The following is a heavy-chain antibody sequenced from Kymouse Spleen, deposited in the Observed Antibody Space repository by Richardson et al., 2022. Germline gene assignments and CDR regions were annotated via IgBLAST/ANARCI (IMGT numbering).Heavy chain of an antibody. CDR2: IYYSGST. V-gene: IGHV4-39*01. CDR1: GGSISSSSYY. CDR3: ARHDGCSSTSCYYYYYYGMDV. J-gene: IGHJ6*02. Sequence: QLQLQESGPGLVKPSETLSLTCTVSGGSISSSSYYWGWIRQPPGKGLEWIGSIYYSGSTYYNPSLKSRVTISVDTSKNQFSLKLSSVTAADTAVYYCARHDGCSSTSCYYYYYYGMDVWGQGTTVTVSS. D-gene: IGHD2-2*02.